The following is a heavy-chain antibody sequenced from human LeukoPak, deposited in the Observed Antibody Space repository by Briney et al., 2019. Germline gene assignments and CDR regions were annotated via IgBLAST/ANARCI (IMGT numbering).Heavy chain of an antibody. CDR2: INPNSGGT. CDR3: ARAPPITRGPFDP. CDR1: GYTFTGYY. D-gene: IGHD3-10*01. Sequence: ASVKVSCKASGYTFTGYYMHWVRQAPGQGLEWMGWINPNSGGTIYAQKFQGRVTMTRDTSISTVYMVLSGLRSDDTAVYYCARAPPITRGPFDPWGQGTLVTVSP. J-gene: IGHJ5*02. V-gene: IGHV1-2*02.